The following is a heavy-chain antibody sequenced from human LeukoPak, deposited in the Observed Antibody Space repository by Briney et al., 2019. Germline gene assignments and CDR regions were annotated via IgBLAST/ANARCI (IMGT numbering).Heavy chain of an antibody. CDR2: ISGSGGST. V-gene: IGHV3-23*01. CDR1: GFTFSNYG. J-gene: IGHJ4*02. Sequence: GGSLRLSCAASGFTFSNYGMHWVRQAPGKGLEWVSAISGSGGSTYYTDSVKGRFTISRDNSKNTLYLQMNSLRAEDTAVYYCAHISSSWPDYWGQGTLVTVSS. CDR3: AHISSSWPDY. D-gene: IGHD6-13*01.